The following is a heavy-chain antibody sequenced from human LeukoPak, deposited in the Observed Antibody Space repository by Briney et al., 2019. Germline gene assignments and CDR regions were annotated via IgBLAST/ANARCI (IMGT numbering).Heavy chain of an antibody. Sequence: GGSLRLSCAASGFTFSRNWMSWVRQAPGKGLEWVANIKQDGSEKYYADSVRGRFTISRDNAKNSVYLQMNNLRVEDTAVYYCARAVDVADYWGRGTLVTVSS. D-gene: IGHD3-16*01. J-gene: IGHJ4*02. CDR3: ARAVDVADY. V-gene: IGHV3-7*01. CDR1: GFTFSRNW. CDR2: IKQDGSEK.